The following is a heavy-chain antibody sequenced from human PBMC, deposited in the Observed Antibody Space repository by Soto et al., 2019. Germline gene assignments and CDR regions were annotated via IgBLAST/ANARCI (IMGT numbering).Heavy chain of an antibody. CDR2: ISYDGSNK. CDR3: AREQSYDIFTGYLIGGFDY. D-gene: IGHD3-9*01. Sequence: QVQLVESGGGVVQPGRSLRLSCAASGFTFSSYAMHWVRQAPGKGLEWVAFISYDGSNKYYADSGKGRFTNSRDNFKNTLYSQMNSLRAEDTAVYDGAREQSYDIFTGYLIGGFDYWGQGTLVTVSS. V-gene: IGHV3-30-3*01. J-gene: IGHJ4*02. CDR1: GFTFSSYA.